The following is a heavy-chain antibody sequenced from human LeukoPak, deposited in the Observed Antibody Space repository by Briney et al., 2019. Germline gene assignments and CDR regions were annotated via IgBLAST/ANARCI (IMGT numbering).Heavy chain of an antibody. CDR1: GLTFSTYW. J-gene: IGHJ4*02. V-gene: IGHV3-74*03. D-gene: IGHD1-26*01. Sequence: GGSLRLSCAASGLTFSTYWMHRVRQAPGKGLAWVARINPDGSIRTYANSVQGRVTISRDTAKDTLFLQMNSLRAEDTAVYYCAREARVGGALQYWGQGTPVTVSS. CDR3: AREARVGGALQY. CDR2: INPDGSIR.